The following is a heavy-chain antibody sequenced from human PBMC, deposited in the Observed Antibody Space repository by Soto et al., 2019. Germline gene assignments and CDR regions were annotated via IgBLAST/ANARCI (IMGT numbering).Heavy chain of an antibody. CDR2: ISYDGSNK. CDR1: GFTFSSYG. V-gene: IGHV3-30*18. J-gene: IGHJ3*02. Sequence: GGSLRLSCAASGFTFSSYGMHWVRQAPGKGLEWVAVISYDGSNKYYADSVKGRFTISRDNSKNTLYLQMNSLRAEDTAVYYCANGELGEMATIRDAFDIWGQGTMVTVSS. D-gene: IGHD5-12*01. CDR3: ANGELGEMATIRDAFDI.